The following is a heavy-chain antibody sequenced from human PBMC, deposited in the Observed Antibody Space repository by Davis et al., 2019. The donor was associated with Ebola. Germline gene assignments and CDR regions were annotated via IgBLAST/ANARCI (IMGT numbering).Heavy chain of an antibody. J-gene: IGHJ6*04. CDR1: GGSVSSGSYY. V-gene: IGHV4-39*07. D-gene: IGHD1-26*01. CDR2: INHSGST. Sequence: SETLSLTCTVSGGSVSSGSYYWSWIRQPPGKGLEWIGEINHSGSTNYNPSLKSRVTISVDTSKNQFSLQLNSVTPEDTAVYYCARGRKSYFAMDVWGKGTTVTVSS. CDR3: ARGRKSYFAMDV.